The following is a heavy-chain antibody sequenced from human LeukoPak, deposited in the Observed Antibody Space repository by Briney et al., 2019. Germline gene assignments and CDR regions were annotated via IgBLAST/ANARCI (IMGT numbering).Heavy chain of an antibody. V-gene: IGHV5-51*01. D-gene: IGHD4-17*01. CDR3: ARPYGDQGRYFQH. J-gene: IGHJ1*01. CDR1: GYSFTTYW. Sequence: GESLKISCKGSGYSFTTYWIGWVRQMPGKGLEWVALIYPGDSDTRYSPSFQGQVTISADKSISTAYLQWSSLKASDTAMYYCARPYGDQGRYFQHWGQGTLVTVSS. CDR2: IYPGDSDT.